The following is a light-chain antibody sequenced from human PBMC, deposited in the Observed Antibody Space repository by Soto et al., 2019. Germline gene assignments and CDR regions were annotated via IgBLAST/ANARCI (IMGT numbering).Light chain of an antibody. Sequence: EIVMTQSPATLSVSPGERATLSCRASQRVSTNLAWYQQKPGQAPRLLIYGASTRATGIPAKFSGSGSGTEFSLTSSSLQSEDFVLYYWQQYNDWTLTFGGGTKVEIK. CDR2: GAS. CDR3: QQYNDWTLT. V-gene: IGKV3-15*01. CDR1: QRVSTN. J-gene: IGKJ4*01.